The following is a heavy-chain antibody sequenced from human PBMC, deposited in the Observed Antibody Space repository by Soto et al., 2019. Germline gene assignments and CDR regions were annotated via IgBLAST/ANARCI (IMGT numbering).Heavy chain of an antibody. CDR1: GGSFSGYY. D-gene: IGHD6-19*01. V-gene: IGHV4-34*01. Sequence: PSETLSLTCAVYGGSFSGYYWSWIRQPPGKGLEWIGEINHSVSTNYNPSLKSRVTISVDTSKNQFSLKLSSVTAADTAVYYCARGLYSSGWYRNYYGMDVWGQGTRVTVSS. CDR3: ARGLYSSGWYRNYYGMDV. CDR2: INHSVST. J-gene: IGHJ6*02.